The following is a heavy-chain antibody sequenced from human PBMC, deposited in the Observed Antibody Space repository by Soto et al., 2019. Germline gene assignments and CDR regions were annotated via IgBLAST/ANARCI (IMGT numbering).Heavy chain of an antibody. V-gene: IGHV3-23*01. D-gene: IGHD5-12*01. CDR3: AKDLRREYSGYDTIGRDFDY. Sequence: EVQLLESGGGLVQPGGSLRLSCAASGFTFSSYAMSWVRQAPWKGLEWVSAISGSGGSTYYADSVKGRFTISRDNSKNTLYLQMNSLRAEDTAVYYCAKDLRREYSGYDTIGRDFDYWGQGTLVTVSS. CDR1: GFTFSSYA. J-gene: IGHJ4*02. CDR2: ISGSGGST.